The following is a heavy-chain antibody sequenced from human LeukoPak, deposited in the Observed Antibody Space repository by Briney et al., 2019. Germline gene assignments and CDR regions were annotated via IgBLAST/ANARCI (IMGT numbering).Heavy chain of an antibody. CDR1: GFTFSSYG. CDR3: ARGGLYGDYGIFDY. J-gene: IGHJ4*02. CDR2: IWYDGSNK. Sequence: GGSLRLSCAASGFTFSSYGMHWVRQAPGKGLEWVAVIWYDGSNKYYADSVKGRFTISRDNSKNTLYLQMNSLRAEDTAVYYCARGGLYGDYGIFDYWGQGTLVTVSS. D-gene: IGHD4-17*01. V-gene: IGHV3-33*01.